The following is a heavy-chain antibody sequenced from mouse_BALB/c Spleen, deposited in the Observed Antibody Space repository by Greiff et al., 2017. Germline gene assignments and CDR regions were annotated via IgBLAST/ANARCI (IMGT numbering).Heavy chain of an antibody. CDR3: ARDGNYLFDY. J-gene: IGHJ2*01. Sequence: EVKVEESGPGLVKPSQSLSLTCTVTGYSITSDYAWNWIRQFPGNKLEWMGYIHYSGSTNYNPSLKSRISITRDTSKNQFFLQLNSVTTEDTATYYCARDGNYLFDYWGQGTTLTVSS. CDR1: GYSITSDYA. D-gene: IGHD2-1*01. CDR2: IHYSGST. V-gene: IGHV3-2*02.